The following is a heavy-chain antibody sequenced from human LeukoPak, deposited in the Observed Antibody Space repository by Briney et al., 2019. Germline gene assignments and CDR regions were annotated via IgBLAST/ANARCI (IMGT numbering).Heavy chain of an antibody. Sequence: SETLSLTCAVYGGSFSGYYWSWIRQPPGKGLEWIREINHSGSTNYNPSLKSRVTISVDTSKNQFSLKLSSVTAADTAVYYCARRESGVQDYWGQGPLVTVSS. J-gene: IGHJ4*02. V-gene: IGHV4-34*01. CDR1: GGSFSGYY. CDR2: INHSGST. CDR3: ARRESGVQDY. D-gene: IGHD2-8*01.